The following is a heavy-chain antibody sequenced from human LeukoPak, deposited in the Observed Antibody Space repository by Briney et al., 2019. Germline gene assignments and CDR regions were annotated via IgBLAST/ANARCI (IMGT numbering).Heavy chain of an antibody. Sequence: GASVKVSCKASGYTLTCYYMHWVRQAPGQGLEGMGWINPNSGGTNYAQKFQGRVTMTTDTSISTAYLELSRLRSDDTAVYYCARVMITFGGVIGPFDYWGQGTLVTVSS. J-gene: IGHJ4*02. CDR3: ARVMITFGGVIGPFDY. V-gene: IGHV1-2*02. CDR2: INPNSGGT. CDR1: GYTLTCYY. D-gene: IGHD3-16*02.